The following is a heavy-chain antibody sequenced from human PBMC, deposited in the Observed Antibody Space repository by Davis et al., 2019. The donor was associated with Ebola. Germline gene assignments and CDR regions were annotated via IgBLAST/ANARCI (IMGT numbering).Heavy chain of an antibody. D-gene: IGHD3-3*01. CDR1: GYTFTGYY. J-gene: IGHJ6*02. Sequence: ASVKVSCKASGYTFTGYYMHWVRQAPGQGLEWMGWINPNSGGTNYAQKFQGWVTMTRDTSASTAYMELSSLRSEDTAVYYCARDPRRITIFGAPGGMDVWGQGTTVTVSS. CDR3: ARDPRRITIFGAPGGMDV. V-gene: IGHV1-2*04. CDR2: INPNSGGT.